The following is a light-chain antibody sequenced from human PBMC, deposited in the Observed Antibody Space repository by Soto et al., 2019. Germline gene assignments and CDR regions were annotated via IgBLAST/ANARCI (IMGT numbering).Light chain of an antibody. V-gene: IGKV3-20*01. J-gene: IGKJ5*01. CDR1: QSVTYNY. CDR3: QKYGIFPIN. Sequence: VLTQPPGTLYLSPRDRSTLSNSASQSVTYNYLTWYQQKPGQAPRLLIYRASSRATGIPDRFSGSGSGTDFTRTISRLEPEDFAIYYCQKYGIFPINFGQGTRLEIK. CDR2: RAS.